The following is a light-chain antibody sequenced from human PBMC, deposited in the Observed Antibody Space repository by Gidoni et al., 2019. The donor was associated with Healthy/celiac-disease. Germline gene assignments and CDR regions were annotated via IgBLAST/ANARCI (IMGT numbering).Light chain of an antibody. Sequence: DIQMTQSPSSLSASVGDRVTITCRASQSISSYLNWYQQKQGKAPKLLIYAASSLQSGVPSRFSGSASGTDFTLTIRSLQPEDFATYYCQQSYSTPPWTFXXXTKVEIK. V-gene: IGKV1-39*01. CDR1: QSISSY. CDR2: AAS. J-gene: IGKJ1*01. CDR3: QQSYSTPPWT.